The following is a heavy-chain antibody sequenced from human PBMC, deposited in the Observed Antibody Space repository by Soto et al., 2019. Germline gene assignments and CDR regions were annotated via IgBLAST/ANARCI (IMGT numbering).Heavy chain of an antibody. CDR1: GFAFSNYA. J-gene: IGHJ4*02. CDR3: AKEGGRSGATINY. CDR2: VSSSGDNT. D-gene: IGHD1-26*01. V-gene: IGHV3-23*01. Sequence: GGSLRLSCGAFGFAFSNYAMNWVRQAPGKGLEWVSGVSSSGDNTYHADSVKGRFTISRDNSKNTLYLQMNSLRAEDTAVYYCAKEGGRSGATINYWGQGTQVTVSS.